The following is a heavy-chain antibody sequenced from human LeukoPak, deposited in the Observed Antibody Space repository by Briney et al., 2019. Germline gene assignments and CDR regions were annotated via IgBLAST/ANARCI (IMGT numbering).Heavy chain of an antibody. J-gene: IGHJ4*02. D-gene: IGHD3-16*01. V-gene: IGHV4-59*08. CDR2: IYYSAST. CDR3: ASCLLGESPHLDY. CDR1: VGSLRSYY. Sequence: SETLSLTSTVPVGSLRSYYSSGIPQPPEKGVWWMGYIYYSASTNYNPALKSRVNISVDTSKNQFSLKRSSVTGADTAVYYCASCLLGESPHLDYWGRGTLVTVSS.